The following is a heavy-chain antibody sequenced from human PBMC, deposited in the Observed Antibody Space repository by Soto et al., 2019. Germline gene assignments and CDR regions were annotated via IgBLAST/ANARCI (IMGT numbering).Heavy chain of an antibody. CDR3: ARGRDGYNLPHYYGMDV. D-gene: IGHD5-12*01. CDR1: GCRFSSYA. Sequence: SVKVSCKACGCRFSSYAISWVRQAPEQGLEWMGGIIPIFGTANYAQKFQGRVTITADESTSTAYMELSSLRSEDTAVYYCARGRDGYNLPHYYGMDVWGQGTTVTVSS. V-gene: IGHV1-69*13. CDR2: IIPIFGTA. J-gene: IGHJ6*02.